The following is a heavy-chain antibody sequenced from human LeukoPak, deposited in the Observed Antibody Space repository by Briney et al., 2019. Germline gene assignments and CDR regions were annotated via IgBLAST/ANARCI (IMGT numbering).Heavy chain of an antibody. D-gene: IGHD3-3*01. CDR3: AQITIFRVVSPKFDP. CDR1: GGSISSSSYY. J-gene: IGHJ5*02. CDR2: IYYSGST. V-gene: IGHV4-39*07. Sequence: SETLSLTCTVSGGSISSSSYYWGWIRQPPGKGLEWIGSIYYSGSTYYNPSLKSRVTISVDTSKNQFSLKLSSVTAADTAVYYCAQITIFRVVSPKFDPWGQGTLVTVSS.